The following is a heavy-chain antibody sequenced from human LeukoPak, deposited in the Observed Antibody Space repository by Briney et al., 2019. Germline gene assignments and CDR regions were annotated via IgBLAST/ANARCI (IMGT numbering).Heavy chain of an antibody. CDR2: VYYSGSA. D-gene: IGHD1-26*01. J-gene: IGHJ4*02. Sequence: SETLSLTCTVSGGSISSYYWSWIRQPPGKGLEWIGYVYYSGSAHYNPSLKSRVTISVDTSKNQFSLKLSSVTAADTAVYYCVGGTYYYFDYWGQGTLVTVSS. CDR1: GGSISSYY. CDR3: VGGTYYYFDY. V-gene: IGHV4-59*01.